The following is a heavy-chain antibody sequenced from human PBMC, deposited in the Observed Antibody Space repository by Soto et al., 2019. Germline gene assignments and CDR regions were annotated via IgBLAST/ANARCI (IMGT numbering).Heavy chain of an antibody. D-gene: IGHD5-12*01. CDR2: INHSGST. J-gene: IGHJ4*02. CDR3: AIGRWLRQSFDY. CDR1: GGSFSGYY. V-gene: IGHV4-34*02. Sequence: QVQLEQWGAGLLKPSETLSLTCAVYGGSFSGYYWIWIRQPPGKGLEWIGEINHSGSTNYNPSLKSRVTISVHTSKHQFSLNLYSVTAADTAVYYCAIGRWLRQSFDYWGQGTLVNVSS.